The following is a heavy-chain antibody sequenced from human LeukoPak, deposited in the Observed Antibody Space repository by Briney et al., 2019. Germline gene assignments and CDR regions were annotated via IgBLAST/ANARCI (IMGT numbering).Heavy chain of an antibody. J-gene: IGHJ3*01. V-gene: IGHV3-33*08. CDR1: GFSFSNSA. CDR3: AREISIFVNAFDL. Sequence: GGSLRLSCAASGFSFSNSAMHWVRQAPGKGLEWVAVIWCDGSNEYYADAVKGRFIISRDNSKNTVYLQMNSLRAEDTSVYYGAREISIFVNAFDLWGQGTLVAVSS. CDR2: IWCDGSNE.